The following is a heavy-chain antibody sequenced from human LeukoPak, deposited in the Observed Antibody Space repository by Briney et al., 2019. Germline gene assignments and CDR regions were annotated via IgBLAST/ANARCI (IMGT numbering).Heavy chain of an antibody. V-gene: IGHV3-30*18. CDR3: AKTDYYDSSGYSLGY. D-gene: IGHD3-22*01. CDR2: ISYDGSNK. CDR1: GLTFSSYG. J-gene: IGHJ4*02. Sequence: PGGSLRLSCAASGLTFSSYGMHWVRQAPGKGLEWVAVISYDGSNKYYADSVKGRFTISRDNSKNTRYLQMNSLRAEDTAVYYCAKTDYYDSSGYSLGYWGQGTLVTVSS.